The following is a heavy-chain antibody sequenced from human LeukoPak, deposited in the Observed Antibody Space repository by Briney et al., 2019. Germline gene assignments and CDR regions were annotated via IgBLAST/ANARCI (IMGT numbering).Heavy chain of an antibody. Sequence: SGGSLRLSCAASGFTFDGYGMGWVRQAPGKGLEWVGRIKSKTDGGTTDYAAPVKGRFTISRDDSKNTLYLQMNSLKTEDTAVYYCTTGAGYCSSTSCPYYYYYYYMDVWGKGTTVTVSS. J-gene: IGHJ6*03. CDR3: TTGAGYCSSTSCPYYYYYYYMDV. CDR1: GFTFDGYG. CDR2: IKSKTDGGTT. V-gene: IGHV3-15*01. D-gene: IGHD2-2*01.